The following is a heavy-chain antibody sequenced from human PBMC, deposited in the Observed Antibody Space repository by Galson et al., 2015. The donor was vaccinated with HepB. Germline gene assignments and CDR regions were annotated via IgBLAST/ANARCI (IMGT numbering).Heavy chain of an antibody. J-gene: IGHJ2*01. CDR3: VRDGYYFHAAGTSDSWHFHS. D-gene: IGHD3-10*02. CDR1: GFTVSNNY. Sequence: SLRLSCAASGFTVSNNYLSWVRQAPGKGLEWVSVIHSGGNTDAADSVKGRFTISRDNSKNTVYLQMNSLTPEDTAVYYCVRDGYYFHAAGTSDSWHFHSWGRGSLVTVSS. V-gene: IGHV3-66*02. CDR2: IHSGGNT.